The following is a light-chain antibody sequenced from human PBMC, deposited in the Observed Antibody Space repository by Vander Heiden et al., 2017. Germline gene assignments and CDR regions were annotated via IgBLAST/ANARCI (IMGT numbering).Light chain of an antibody. CDR1: QGIRSY. J-gene: IGKJ4*01. V-gene: IGKV1-8*01. CDR2: AGS. Sequence: AIRMTHCPSPLSASTADRVTITCRASQGIRSYLAWYQQKPGNAPKLLIYAGSTGQRGVQPRFGGSGFGKNLSLTTSCRQWEDFASYYCHQNKSYTPIPFGRGTKVEIK. CDR3: HQNKSYTPIP.